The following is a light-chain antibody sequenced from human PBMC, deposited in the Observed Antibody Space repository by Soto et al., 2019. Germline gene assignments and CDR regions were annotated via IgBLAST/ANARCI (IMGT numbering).Light chain of an antibody. CDR1: QSVTKNY. CDR2: GAS. J-gene: IGKJ1*01. CDR3: QQSGSSSWT. Sequence: DIELTQSPGTLSLSPGERATLSCRASQSVTKNYLAWYQQKPGQAPRLLIYGASNRATGIPDRFRGSGSGTDFTLTISRLEPEDFAVYYCQQSGSSSWTFGQGTKVEIK. V-gene: IGKV3-20*01.